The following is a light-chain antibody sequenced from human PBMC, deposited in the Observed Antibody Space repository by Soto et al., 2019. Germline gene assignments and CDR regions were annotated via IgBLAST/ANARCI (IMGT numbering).Light chain of an antibody. V-gene: IGLV2-14*01. CDR1: SSDVGDYNY. CDR3: SSYTSSALPFV. Sequence: QSALTQPASVSGSAGQSITISFTGTSSDVGDYNYVSWYQQRLGKAPKLMIYEVTNRPSGVSNRFSGSKSGNTASLTISGLQAEDEADYYCSSYTSSALPFVFGTGTKLTVL. CDR2: EVT. J-gene: IGLJ1*01.